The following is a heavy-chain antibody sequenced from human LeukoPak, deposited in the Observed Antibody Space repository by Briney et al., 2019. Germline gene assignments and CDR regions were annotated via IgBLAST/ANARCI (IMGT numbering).Heavy chain of an antibody. Sequence: GSLRLSCAASGFTFSSYAMSWVRQAPGKGLEWVSAISGSGGSTYYADSVKGRFTISRDNAKNSLYLQMNSLRAEDTAVYYCAKSGSYHRFDFWGQGTLVTVSS. V-gene: IGHV3-23*01. CDR2: ISGSGGST. D-gene: IGHD1-26*01. J-gene: IGHJ4*02. CDR1: GFTFSSYA. CDR3: AKSGSYHRFDF.